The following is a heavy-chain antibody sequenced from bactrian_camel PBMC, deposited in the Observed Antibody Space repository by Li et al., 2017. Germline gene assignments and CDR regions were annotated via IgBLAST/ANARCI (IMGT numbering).Heavy chain of an antibody. V-gene: IGHV3S40*01. D-gene: IGHD4*01. Sequence: VQLVESGGGLVQPGGSLRLSCAASGFTFSNDAMSWVRQAPGKGLEWVSNIDGAGSKTYYAESVKGRFTISRDDAKYTVYLQMDNLTSQDTALYYCATTFDGANRGQGTQVTVS. J-gene: IGHJ4*01. CDR1: GFTFSNDA. CDR2: IDGAGSKT.